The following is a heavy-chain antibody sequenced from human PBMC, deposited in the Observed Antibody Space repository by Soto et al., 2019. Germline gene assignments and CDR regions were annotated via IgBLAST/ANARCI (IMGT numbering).Heavy chain of an antibody. CDR3: ARRRSKHYYDSAFDY. CDR1: GGTFSSYA. J-gene: IGHJ4*01. CDR2: IIPILGTA. Sequence: QVQLVQSGAEVKKPGSSVKVSCKASGGTFSSYAISWVRQAPVQVLEWMGGIIPILGTANYAQKFQGRVTITADESTSTAYMELSSLRSEDTAVYYCARRRSKHYYDSAFDYWGHGTLVTFSS. V-gene: IGHV1-69*01. D-gene: IGHD3-22*01.